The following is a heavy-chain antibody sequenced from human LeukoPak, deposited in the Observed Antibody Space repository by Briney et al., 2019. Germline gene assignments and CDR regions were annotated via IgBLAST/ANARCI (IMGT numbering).Heavy chain of an antibody. CDR1: GFTFSTSS. CDR2: ISSGSGTI. J-gene: IGHJ4*02. D-gene: IGHD2-2*01. V-gene: IGHV3-48*01. Sequence: GGSLRLSCAASGFTFSTSSMNWVRQAPGKGLEWISYISSGSGTIHYADSVKGRFTISKDTAKNSLSLQMNSLRVEDTAIYYCATGPNTSPFDYWGQGTLVTVSS. CDR3: ATGPNTSPFDY.